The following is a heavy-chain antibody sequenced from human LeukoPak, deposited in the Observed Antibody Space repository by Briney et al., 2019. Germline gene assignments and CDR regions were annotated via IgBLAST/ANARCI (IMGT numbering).Heavy chain of an antibody. J-gene: IGHJ4*02. CDR3: ARGDYYDSSGFDY. V-gene: IGHV4-34*01. Sequence: PSETLSLTCAVYGGSLSGYYWSWIRQPPGKGLEWIGEINHSGSTNYNPSLKSRVTISVDTSKNQFSLKLSSVTAADTAVYYCARGDYYDSSGFDYWGQGTLVTVSS. CDR1: GGSLSGYY. CDR2: INHSGST. D-gene: IGHD3-22*01.